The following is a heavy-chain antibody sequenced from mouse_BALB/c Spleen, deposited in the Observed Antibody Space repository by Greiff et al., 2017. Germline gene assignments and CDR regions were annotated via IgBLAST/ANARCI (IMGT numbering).Heavy chain of an antibody. Sequence: VQLQQSGPELVKPGASVRISCKASGYTFTSYYIHWVKQRPGQGLEWIGWIYPGNVNTKYNEKFKGKATLTADKSSSTAYMQLSSLTSEDSAVYFCARGGSSPYYYAMDYWGQGTSVTVSS. CDR2: IYPGNVNT. CDR3: ARGGSSPYYYAMDY. V-gene: IGHV1S56*01. D-gene: IGHD1-1*01. CDR1: GYTFTSYY. J-gene: IGHJ4*01.